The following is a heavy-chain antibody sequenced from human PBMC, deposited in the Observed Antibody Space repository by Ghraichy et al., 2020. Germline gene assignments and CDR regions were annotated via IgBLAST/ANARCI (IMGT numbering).Heavy chain of an antibody. D-gene: IGHD5-24*01. V-gene: IGHV3-21*01. CDR3: ARAAGEMSATRYFDY. Sequence: GGSLRLSCAASGFTFSSYGKNWVRQAPGKGLEWVSSISSSSSYIFYADSVKGRFTISRDNAKDSLYLQMNSLRAEDTAVYYCARAAGEMSATRYFDYWGQGALVTVSS. CDR1: GFTFSSYG. J-gene: IGHJ4*02. CDR2: ISSSSSYI.